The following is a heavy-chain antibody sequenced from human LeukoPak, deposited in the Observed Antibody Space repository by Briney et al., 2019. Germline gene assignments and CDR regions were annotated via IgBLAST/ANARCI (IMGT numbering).Heavy chain of an antibody. V-gene: IGHV1-46*01. CDR2: IHPSGGST. D-gene: IGHD5-18*01. J-gene: IGHJ4*02. CDR3: ARMAMDPAMVTNFFDL. CDR1: GYTFTDCY. Sequence: GASVKISCKASGYTFTDCYMYWVRQAPGQGPECMGVIHPSGGSTTYAQKFQGRVTLTKDTATSTVYIELSSLRSDDTAVYYCARMAMDPAMVTNFFDLWGQGTLLTVSA.